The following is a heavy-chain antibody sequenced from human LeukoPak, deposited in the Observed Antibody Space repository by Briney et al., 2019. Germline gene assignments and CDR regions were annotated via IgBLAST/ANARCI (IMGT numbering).Heavy chain of an antibody. J-gene: IGHJ3*02. CDR1: GFTFSSYS. V-gene: IGHV3-48*04. CDR3: ARDQVVRGVPQVAFDI. D-gene: IGHD2-21*01. Sequence: GGSLRLSCAASGFTFSSYSMNWVRQAPGKGLEWVSYISSSSSTIYYADSVKGRFTISRDNAKNSLYLQMNSLRAEDTAVYYCARDQVVRGVPQVAFDIWGQGTMVTVSS. CDR2: ISSSSSTI.